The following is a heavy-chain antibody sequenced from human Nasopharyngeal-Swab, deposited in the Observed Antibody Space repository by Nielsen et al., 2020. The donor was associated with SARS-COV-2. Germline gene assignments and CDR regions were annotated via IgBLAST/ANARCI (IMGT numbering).Heavy chain of an antibody. CDR2: IYYSGNT. D-gene: IGHD6-6*01. CDR3: AREDASPTAFFDS. V-gene: IGHV4-59*01. J-gene: IGHJ4*02. Sequence: WIRQPPGKGLEWMGYIYYSGNTNYNPSLKSRLTISVDTSKNQFSLRLISVTAADTAVYYCAREDASPTAFFDSWGQGMRVTVSS.